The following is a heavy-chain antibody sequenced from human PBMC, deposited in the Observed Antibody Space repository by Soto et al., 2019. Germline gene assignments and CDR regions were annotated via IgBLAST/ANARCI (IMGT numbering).Heavy chain of an antibody. V-gene: IGHV3-74*01. J-gene: IGHJ3*02. CDR2: INSDGSST. Sequence: GGSLRLSCAASGFTFSSYWMHWVRQAPGKGLVWVSRINSDGSSTSYADSVKGRFTISGDNAKNTLYLQMNSLRAEDTAVYYCAHLPITTDAFDIWGQGTMVTVSS. D-gene: IGHD1-1*01. CDR3: AHLPITTDAFDI. CDR1: GFTFSSYW.